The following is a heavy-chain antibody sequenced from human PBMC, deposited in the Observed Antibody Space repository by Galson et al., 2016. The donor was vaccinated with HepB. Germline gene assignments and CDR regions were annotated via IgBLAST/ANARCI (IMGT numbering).Heavy chain of an antibody. D-gene: IGHD2-2*01. CDR3: ARGSIWCSSTSCYVDH. CDR1: EFTFSDSY. Sequence: SLRLSCAASEFTFSDSYMSWVRQAPGKGLEWIADITSSGRIIYSADSVQGRFTISRDSSKNTLYFQMNSLRAEDTAVYYCARGSIWCSSTSCYVDHWGQGTLVTVSS. CDR2: ITSSGRII. J-gene: IGHJ4*02. V-gene: IGHV3-11*04.